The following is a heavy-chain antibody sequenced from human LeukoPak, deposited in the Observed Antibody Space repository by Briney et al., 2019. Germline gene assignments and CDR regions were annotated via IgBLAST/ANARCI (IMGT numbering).Heavy chain of an antibody. CDR3: ASRYSASYKCMDV. D-gene: IGHD1-14*01. Sequence: GGSLRLSCEASGLTFSRYWKTWVRQAPGKGLEWVANIKQDGSEKYYVDSVKGRFTISRDNAKNSLYLQMNSLRAEDTAIYYCASRYSASYKCMDVWGKGTTVTVSS. CDR2: IKQDGSEK. CDR1: GLTFSRYW. J-gene: IGHJ6*03. V-gene: IGHV3-7*01.